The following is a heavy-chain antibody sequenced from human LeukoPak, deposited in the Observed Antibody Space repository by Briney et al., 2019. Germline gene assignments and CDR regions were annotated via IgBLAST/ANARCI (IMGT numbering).Heavy chain of an antibody. D-gene: IGHD6-6*01. J-gene: IGHJ4*02. CDR2: INHSGST. Sequence: SETLSLTCAVYGGSFSGYYWSWIRQPPGKGLEWIGEINHSGSTNYNPSLKSRVTISVDTSKNQFSLKLSSVTAADTAVYYCARGREGIAARPISYYFDYWGQGTLVTVSS. V-gene: IGHV4-34*01. CDR1: GGSFSGYY. CDR3: ARGREGIAARPISYYFDY.